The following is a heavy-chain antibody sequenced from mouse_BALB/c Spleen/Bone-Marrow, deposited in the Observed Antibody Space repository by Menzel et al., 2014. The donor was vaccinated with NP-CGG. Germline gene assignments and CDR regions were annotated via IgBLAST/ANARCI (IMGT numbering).Heavy chain of an antibody. Sequence: QVQLQQQSGAELVKPGASVKVSCKASGYTFNVYNIHWVKQRSGQGLEWIGWFYPGSGSVKYNEKFKDKATLTADKSSSTVYMELSRLTSEDSAVYFCARHEGGDFFVYWGQGTLVTVSA. CDR2: FYPGSGSV. D-gene: IGHD3-3*01. CDR1: GYTFNVYN. J-gene: IGHJ3*01. V-gene: IGHV1-62-2*01. CDR3: ARHEGGDFFVY.